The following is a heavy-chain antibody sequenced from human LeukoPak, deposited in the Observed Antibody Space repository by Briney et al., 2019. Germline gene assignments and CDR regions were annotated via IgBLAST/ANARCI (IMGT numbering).Heavy chain of an antibody. CDR3: AKSGYNRFDY. V-gene: IGHV3-23*01. J-gene: IGHJ4*02. Sequence: GGSLRLSCAASGFTFSHSAMSWVRQAPGKGLEWVSNISGGDISTYYADSVKGRFTISRDNSKSTLYLQMNSLRADDTAVYFCAKSGYNRFDYWGQGTLVTVSS. D-gene: IGHD5-24*01. CDR1: GFTFSHSA. CDR2: ISGGDIST.